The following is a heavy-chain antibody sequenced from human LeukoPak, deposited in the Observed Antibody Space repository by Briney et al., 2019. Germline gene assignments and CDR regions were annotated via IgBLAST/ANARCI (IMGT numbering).Heavy chain of an antibody. CDR1: GFTFSDYS. D-gene: IGHD5-18*01. J-gene: IGHJ4*02. Sequence: QSGGSLRLSCAASGFTFSDYSMNWVRQAPGKGLEWISYISGTTSTIYYADSVKGRFTVSRDNAKNSLYLQMNSLRAEDTAVYYCARDRYSYGNELPDYWGQGTLVTVSS. V-gene: IGHV3-48*01. CDR3: ARDRYSYGNELPDY. CDR2: ISGTTSTI.